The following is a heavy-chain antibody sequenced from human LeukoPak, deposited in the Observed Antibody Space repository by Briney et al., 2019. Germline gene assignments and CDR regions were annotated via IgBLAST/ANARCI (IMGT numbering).Heavy chain of an antibody. J-gene: IGHJ3*01. Sequence: GESLRISCKGSEYSFTTYWISWVRQMPGKGLEWMGRIDPSDSYTNYSPSFQGHVTISADTSISTAYLKWSSLKASDTAMYYCAKWGAGGDFDVWGQGTMVTVSS. CDR1: EYSFTTYW. CDR3: AKWGAGGDFDV. V-gene: IGHV5-10-1*01. D-gene: IGHD3-16*01. CDR2: IDPSDSYT.